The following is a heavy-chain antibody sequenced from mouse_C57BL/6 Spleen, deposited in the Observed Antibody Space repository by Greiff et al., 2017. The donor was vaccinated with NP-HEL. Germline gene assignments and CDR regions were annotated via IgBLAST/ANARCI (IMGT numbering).Heavy chain of an antibody. CDR2: IYPRSGNT. CDR1: GYTFTSYG. J-gene: IGHJ4*01. Sequence: QVQLQQSGAELARPGASVKLSCKASGYTFTSYGISWVKQRTGQGLEWIGEIYPRSGNTYYNEKFKGKATLTADKSSSTAYMELRSLTSEDSAVYFDASEGLSYYYYDENYYYAMDYWGQGTSVTVSS. D-gene: IGHD2-4*01. V-gene: IGHV1-81*01. CDR3: ASEGLSYYYYDENYYYAMDY.